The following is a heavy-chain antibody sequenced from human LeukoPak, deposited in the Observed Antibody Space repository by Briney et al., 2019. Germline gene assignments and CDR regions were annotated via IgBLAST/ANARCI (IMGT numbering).Heavy chain of an antibody. D-gene: IGHD1-26*01. Sequence: PGGSLRLSCAASGFTFSTYWMHWVRQAPGKGLVWVSHIKTDGSSTTYADSVKGRFTISRDNAKNTLYLQMNSLRAEDTAVYYCAKGGGRSYSDAFDIWGQGTVVTVSS. CDR1: GFTFSTYW. J-gene: IGHJ3*02. CDR3: AKGGGRSYSDAFDI. V-gene: IGHV3-74*01. CDR2: IKTDGSST.